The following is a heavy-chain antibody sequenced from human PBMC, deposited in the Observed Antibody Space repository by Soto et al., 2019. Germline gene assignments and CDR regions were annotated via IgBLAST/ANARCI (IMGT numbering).Heavy chain of an antibody. CDR2: SNPNRGGT. D-gene: IGHD6-25*01. J-gene: IGHJ6*02. Sequence: ASVKVSCKASGYTFTGYYMHWVRQAPGQGLEWMGWSNPNRGGTNYAQKFQGWVTMTRDMSISTAYMELSRLRSDDTAVYYCVRDGGIAARDEYPFYYSGMDVGGQGTTVTGSS. CDR3: VRDGGIAARDEYPFYYSGMDV. CDR1: GYTFTGYY. V-gene: IGHV1-2*04.